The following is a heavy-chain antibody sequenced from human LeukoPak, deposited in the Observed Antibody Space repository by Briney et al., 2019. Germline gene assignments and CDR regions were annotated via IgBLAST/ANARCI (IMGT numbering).Heavy chain of an antibody. Sequence: PSETLSLTCAVYGGSFSGYYWGWIRQPPGQGLEWIGSINYSGNTDYNPSLKSRVTISIDTSKNQFSLKLSSVTVADTAVYYCARPAHHGDHGYWGQGNLVTVSS. CDR3: ARPAHHGDHGY. J-gene: IGHJ4*02. CDR2: INYSGNT. D-gene: IGHD2-21*02. CDR1: GGSFSGYY. V-gene: IGHV4-34*01.